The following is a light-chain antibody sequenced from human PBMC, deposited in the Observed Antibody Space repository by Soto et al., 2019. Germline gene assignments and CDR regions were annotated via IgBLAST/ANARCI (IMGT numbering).Light chain of an antibody. J-gene: IGKJ1*01. CDR1: QNVNSN. V-gene: IGKV3-15*01. CDR3: QQYNNWPSWT. Sequence: EILMTQSPATLSVSPGERATLSCRASQNVNSNLAWYQQKPGQAPRLLIYVASTRATGIPARFSGSGSGTEFTLTISSLQSEHSAVYYCQQYNNWPSWTFGQGTKVEIK. CDR2: VAS.